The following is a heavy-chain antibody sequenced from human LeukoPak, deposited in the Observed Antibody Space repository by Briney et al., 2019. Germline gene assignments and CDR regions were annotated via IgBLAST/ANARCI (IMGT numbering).Heavy chain of an antibody. V-gene: IGHV1-18*01. CDR2: IRAYNGNT. D-gene: IGHD3-3*01. CDR1: GYTFTSYG. Sequence: GASVKVSCKASGYTFTSYGISWVRQAPGQGLEWMGWIRAYNGNTNYAQKLQGRVTMTTDTSTSTAYMELRSLRSDDTAVYYCARVGRDLYDFWSGYYVRYYYYYMDVWGKGTTVTVSS. CDR3: ARVGRDLYDFWSGYYVRYYYYYMDV. J-gene: IGHJ6*03.